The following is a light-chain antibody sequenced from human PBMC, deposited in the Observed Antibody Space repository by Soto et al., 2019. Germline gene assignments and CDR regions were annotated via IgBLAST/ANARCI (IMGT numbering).Light chain of an antibody. CDR3: QSYESSLDV. J-gene: IGLJ1*01. CDR2: GNS. CDR1: SSNIGAGYD. V-gene: IGLV1-40*01. Sequence: QSVLTQPPSVSGAPGQRVTISCTGSSSNIGAGYDVHWYQQLPGTAPKLLIYGNSNRPSGVPDRFSGSKSGTSASLAITGLQAEDEADYYCQSYESSLDVFGTGTKLTVL.